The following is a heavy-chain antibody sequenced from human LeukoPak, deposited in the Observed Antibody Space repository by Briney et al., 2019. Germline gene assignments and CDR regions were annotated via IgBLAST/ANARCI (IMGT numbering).Heavy chain of an antibody. Sequence: PGGSLRLSCAASGFTFRSYDMHWVRQASGKGLEWVSGIGTAGEIYYPGSVKGRFTISRENAKNSLYLQMNSLRAEDTAVYYCARDQGVHCSGGSCTAFDIWGQGTMVTVSS. J-gene: IGHJ3*02. CDR1: GFTFRSYD. D-gene: IGHD2-15*01. V-gene: IGHV3-13*01. CDR2: IGTAGEI. CDR3: ARDQGVHCSGGSCTAFDI.